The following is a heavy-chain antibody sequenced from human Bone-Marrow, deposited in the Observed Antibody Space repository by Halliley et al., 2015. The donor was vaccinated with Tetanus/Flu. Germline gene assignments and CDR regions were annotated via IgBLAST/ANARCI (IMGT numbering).Heavy chain of an antibody. CDR2: IPSSGTT. CDR3: ARHMGQQLVRVPLDH. Sequence: SSIPSSGTTMHADSVKVRFTTSRDNAKNSFFLQMDSLRVEDTAVYYCARHMGQQLVRVPLDHWGQGTLVPVSS. J-gene: IGHJ4*02. D-gene: IGHD6-6*01. V-gene: IGHV3-48*03.